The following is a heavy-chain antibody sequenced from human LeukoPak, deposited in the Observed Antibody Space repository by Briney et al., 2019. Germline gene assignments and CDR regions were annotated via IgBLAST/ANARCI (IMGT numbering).Heavy chain of an antibody. J-gene: IGHJ5*02. CDR1: GRSHHSGSYL. D-gene: IGHD3-22*01. Sequence: PSHPVSLPCTLCGRSHHSGSYLWSWIRQPGGKGLEWIGRIYNCGSTNNNPSLKSRVTISVDTSKNQFSLKLSSVTAADTAVYSCARGVNWDYYDSSGYSGFDPWGQGTLVTVSS. CDR3: ARGVNWDYYDSSGYSGFDP. CDR2: IYNCGST. V-gene: IGHV4-61*02.